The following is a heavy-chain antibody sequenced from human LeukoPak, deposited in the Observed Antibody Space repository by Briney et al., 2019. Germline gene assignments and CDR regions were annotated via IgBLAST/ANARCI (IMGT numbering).Heavy chain of an antibody. CDR3: AREIAAHRGLFDY. D-gene: IGHD6-6*01. J-gene: IGHJ4*02. CDR2: IYYSGST. V-gene: IGHV4-59*01. CDR1: GGSISSYY. Sequence: SETLSLTCTVSGGSISSYYWSWIRQPPGKGLEWIGYIYYSGSTNCNPSLKSRVTISVDTSKNQFSLKLSSVTAADTAVYYCAREIAAHRGLFDYWGQGTLVTVSS.